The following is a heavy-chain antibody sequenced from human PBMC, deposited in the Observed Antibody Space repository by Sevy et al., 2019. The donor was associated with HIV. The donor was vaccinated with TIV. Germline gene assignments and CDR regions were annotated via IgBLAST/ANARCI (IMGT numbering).Heavy chain of an antibody. Sequence: GGSLRLSCAASGFTFDDYAMHWVRQAPGKGLEWVSGISWNSGSIGYADSVKGRFTNSRDNAKNSLYLQMNSLRAEDTALYYCAKGSYSSGWYTYYYYGMDVWGQGTTVTVSS. CDR1: GFTFDDYA. CDR2: ISWNSGSI. J-gene: IGHJ6*02. D-gene: IGHD6-19*01. V-gene: IGHV3-9*01. CDR3: AKGSYSSGWYTYYYYGMDV.